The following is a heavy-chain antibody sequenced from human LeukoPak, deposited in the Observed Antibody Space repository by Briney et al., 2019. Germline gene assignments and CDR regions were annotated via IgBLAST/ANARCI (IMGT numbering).Heavy chain of an antibody. V-gene: IGHV3-64*01. CDR3: ATSNSGSLKLDY. Sequence: GGSLRLSCAASGFTFSSYAMHWVRQAPGEGLEYVSAISSNGGSTYYANSVKGRFTISRDNSKNTLYLQMGSLRAEDMAVYYCATSNSGSLKLDYWGQGTLVTVSS. D-gene: IGHD3-10*01. CDR2: ISSNGGST. CDR1: GFTFSSYA. J-gene: IGHJ4*02.